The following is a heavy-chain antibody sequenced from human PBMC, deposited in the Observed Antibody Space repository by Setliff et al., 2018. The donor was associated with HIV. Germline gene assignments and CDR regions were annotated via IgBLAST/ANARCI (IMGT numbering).Heavy chain of an antibody. Sequence: SETLSLTCSVSDGSIISDNYFWAWIRQPPGKGLEWIGSLYYTGNTYYNSSLMSRVTMSVDTSKNQISLRLTSVTAADTADYYCARHCGYSSGQTCNYYLDVWGKGTTVTVSS. D-gene: IGHD5-18*01. CDR3: ARHCGYSSGQTCNYYLDV. V-gene: IGHV4-39*01. J-gene: IGHJ6*03. CDR1: DGSIISDNYF. CDR2: LYYTGNT.